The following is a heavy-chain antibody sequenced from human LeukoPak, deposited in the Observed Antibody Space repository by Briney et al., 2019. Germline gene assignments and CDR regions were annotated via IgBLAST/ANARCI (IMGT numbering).Heavy chain of an antibody. J-gene: IGHJ4*02. CDR3: ATPLRGYDPPYFDY. D-gene: IGHD5-12*01. V-gene: IGHV1-24*01. CDR1: GYTLTELS. CDR2: FDPEDGET. Sequence: ASVKVSCKVSGYTLTELSMHWVRQAPGKGLEWMGGFDPEDGETIYAQKFQGRVTMTEDTSTDTAYMELSSPRSEDTAVYYCATPLRGYDPPYFDYWGQGTLVTVSS.